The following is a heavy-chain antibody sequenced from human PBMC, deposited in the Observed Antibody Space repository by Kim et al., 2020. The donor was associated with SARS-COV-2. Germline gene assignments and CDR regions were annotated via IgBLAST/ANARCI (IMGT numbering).Heavy chain of an antibody. V-gene: IGHV3-48*03. D-gene: IGHD6-19*01. J-gene: IGHJ5*02. CDR2: ISSSGSTI. Sequence: GGSLRLSCAASGFTFSSYEMNWVRQAPGKGLEWVSYISSSGSTIYYADSVKGRFTISRDNAKNSLYLQMNSLRAEDTAVYYCARDSSWSSGWYRYNWFDPWGQGTLVTVSS. CDR1: GFTFSSYE. CDR3: ARDSSWSSGWYRYNWFDP.